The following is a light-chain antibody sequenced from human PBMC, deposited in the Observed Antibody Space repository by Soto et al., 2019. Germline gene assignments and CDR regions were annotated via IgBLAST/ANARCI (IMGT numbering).Light chain of an antibody. CDR2: EVS. CDR3: SSYAGSNNFV. Sequence: QSVLTQPPSASGSPGQSVTISCTGTSSDIGAYIYVSWYQQHPGKAPKLMISEVSRRPSGVPERFSGSKSGNTASLTVSGLQADDEAYYYCSSYAGSNNFVFGTGTQVTVL. J-gene: IGLJ1*01. CDR1: SSDIGAYIY. V-gene: IGLV2-8*01.